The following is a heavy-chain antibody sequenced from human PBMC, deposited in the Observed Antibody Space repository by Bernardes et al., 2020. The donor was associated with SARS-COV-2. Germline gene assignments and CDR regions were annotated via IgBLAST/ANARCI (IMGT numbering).Heavy chain of an antibody. CDR1: GGSISSYY. D-gene: IGHD5-12*01. CDR3: ARVMEMATIAAIDY. V-gene: IGHV4-59*01. CDR2: IYYSGST. Sequence: SETLSLTCTVSGGSISSYYWSWIRQPPGKGLEWIGYIYYSGSTNYNPSLKSRVTISVDTSKNQFSLKLSSVTAADTAVYYCARVMEMATIAAIDYWGQGTLVTVSS. J-gene: IGHJ4*02.